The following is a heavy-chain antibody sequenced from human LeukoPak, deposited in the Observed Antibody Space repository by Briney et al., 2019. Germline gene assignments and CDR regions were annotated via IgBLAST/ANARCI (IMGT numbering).Heavy chain of an antibody. CDR1: GYTFTSYD. D-gene: IGHD3-10*01. Sequence: ASVKVSCKASGYTFTSYDINWVRQATGQGLEWMGWMNPNSGSTGYAQKFQGRVTMTRNTSISTAYMELSSLRSEDTAVYYCARGSRGGRTAVRGVIIVWGKGTTVTVSS. CDR3: ARGSRGGRTAVRGVIIV. CDR2: MNPNSGST. J-gene: IGHJ6*04. V-gene: IGHV1-8*01.